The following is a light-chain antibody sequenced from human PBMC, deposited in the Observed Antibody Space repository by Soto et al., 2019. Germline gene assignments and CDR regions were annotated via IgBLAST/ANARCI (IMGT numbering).Light chain of an antibody. CDR3: CSFAGSSTYV. J-gene: IGLJ1*01. CDR2: EGS. V-gene: IGLV2-23*01. CDR1: SSVVGSYNL. Sequence: QSVLTQPASVSGSPGQSITISCTGTSSVVGSYNLVSWYQHHPGKAPKLMIYEGSKRPSGVSNRFSGSKSGNTASLTISGLQAEDEADYYCCSFAGSSTYVFGTGTRSPS.